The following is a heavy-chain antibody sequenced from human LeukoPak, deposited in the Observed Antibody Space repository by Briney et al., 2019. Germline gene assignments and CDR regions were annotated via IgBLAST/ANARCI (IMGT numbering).Heavy chain of an antibody. CDR1: GYSISSGYY. J-gene: IGHJ5*02. Sequence: PSETLSLTCAVSGYSISSGYYWGWIRQPPGKGLEWIGSIYHSGSTYYNQSLKSRVTISVDTSKNQFSLKLSSVTAADTAVYYCARDRGNNWNDVRWFDPWGQGTLVTVSS. CDR2: IYHSGST. V-gene: IGHV4-38-2*02. CDR3: ARDRGNNWNDVRWFDP. D-gene: IGHD1-1*01.